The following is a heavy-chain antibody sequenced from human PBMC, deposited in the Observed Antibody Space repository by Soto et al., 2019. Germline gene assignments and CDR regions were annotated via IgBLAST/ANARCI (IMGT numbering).Heavy chain of an antibody. CDR1: GFIFSNYG. D-gene: IGHD2-2*01. CDR2: ISDDGSNK. CDR3: ARPRQPHYYYFGMDV. J-gene: IGHJ6*02. V-gene: IGHV3-30*03. Sequence: QVQLVGSGGGVVQPGRSLRLSCAVSGFIFSNYGMPWVRQAPGKGLEWVAVISDDGSNKYYADSVKGRFAISRDSPKNTLYLQMNSLRGEDTAVYYCARPRQPHYYYFGMDVWGQGTTVTVSS.